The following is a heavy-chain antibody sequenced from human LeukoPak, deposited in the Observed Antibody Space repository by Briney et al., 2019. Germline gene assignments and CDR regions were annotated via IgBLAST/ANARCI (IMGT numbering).Heavy chain of an antibody. Sequence: GGSLRLSCAASGFTFTTYWMHWVRQAPGKGLLWVSRINSDGSITNYADSVKGRFTISRDNVKNTLYLQMNSLRAEDTAVYYCAHGSMYQLDYWGQGTLVTVSS. CDR3: AHGSMYQLDY. CDR1: GFTFTTYW. D-gene: IGHD2-2*01. J-gene: IGHJ4*02. CDR2: INSDGSIT. V-gene: IGHV3-74*01.